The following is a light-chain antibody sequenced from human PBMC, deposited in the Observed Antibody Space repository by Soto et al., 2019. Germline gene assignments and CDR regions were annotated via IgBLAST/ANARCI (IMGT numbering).Light chain of an antibody. Sequence: DIVMTQSPDSLAVSLGERATINCKSSQSVFYSSNSKNYLAWYQQKPGQPPKLIIYWASTRESGVPDRFSGSGSGTDFTLTIGSLQAEDVAVYYCQQYYGSPLTXGGG. J-gene: IGKJ4*01. CDR3: QQYYGSPLT. V-gene: IGKV4-1*01. CDR2: WAS. CDR1: QSVFYSSNSKNY.